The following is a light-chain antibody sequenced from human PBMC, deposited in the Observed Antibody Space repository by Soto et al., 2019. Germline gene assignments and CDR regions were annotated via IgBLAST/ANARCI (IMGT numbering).Light chain of an antibody. CDR3: EIWDSNTQV. J-gene: IGLJ2*01. CDR1: SGHSSYI. CDR2: LEGSGSY. Sequence: QPVLTQSSSASASLGSSVKLTCTLSSGHSSYIIAWHQQQPGKAPRYLMKLEGSGSYNKGSGVPDRFSGSSSGADRYLTISTLQFEDEADYYCEIWDSNTQVFGGGTKLTVL. V-gene: IGLV4-60*02.